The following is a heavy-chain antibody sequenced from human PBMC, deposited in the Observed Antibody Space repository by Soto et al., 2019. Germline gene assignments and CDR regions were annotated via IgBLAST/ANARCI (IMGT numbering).Heavy chain of an antibody. V-gene: IGHV1-18*01. CDR2: ISAYNGNT. CDR1: GYTFTSYG. D-gene: IGHD6-13*01. Sequence: QVQLVQSGAEVKKPGASVKVSCKASGYTFTSYGISWVRQAPGQGLEWMGWISAYNGNTNYAQKLQGPGTLITSTSTNTPPMELRSLKSDDTAVYSCAGCRPIAPAGIIIYYYYGMDVWGQWTTVTVSS. CDR3: AGCRPIAPAGIIIYYYYGMDV. J-gene: IGHJ6*02.